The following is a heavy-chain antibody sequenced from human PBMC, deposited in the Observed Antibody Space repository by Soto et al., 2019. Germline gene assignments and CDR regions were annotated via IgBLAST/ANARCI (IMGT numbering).Heavy chain of an antibody. CDR2: ISVVNGNT. V-gene: IGHV1-18*04. D-gene: IGHD1-20*01. CDR1: GYTFTRHG. Sequence: QVQLVQSGETVKEPGASMKVSCAASGYTFTRHGFSWVRQAPGQGLEWMGWISVVNGNTKFAERFHGRLTLTTDTSTTTAHMELRSLTSDDTATYYCVRDTGPYNYHYDAFDLWGQGTVVTVSS. CDR3: VRDTGPYNYHYDAFDL. J-gene: IGHJ3*01.